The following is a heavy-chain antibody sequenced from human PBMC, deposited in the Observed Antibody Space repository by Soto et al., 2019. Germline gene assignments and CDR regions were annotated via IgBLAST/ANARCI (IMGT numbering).Heavy chain of an antibody. Sequence: QVQLVESGGGVVQPGRSLRLSCAASGFTFSSYGMHWVRQAPGKGLEWVAVISYDGSNKYYADSVKGRFTTSRDNSKNTLYLQMNRLRAEDTAVYYCAKDLLGPGRAYGMDVWGQGTTVTVSS. CDR2: ISYDGSNK. J-gene: IGHJ6*02. CDR1: GFTFSSYG. CDR3: AKDLLGPGRAYGMDV. V-gene: IGHV3-30*18. D-gene: IGHD7-27*01.